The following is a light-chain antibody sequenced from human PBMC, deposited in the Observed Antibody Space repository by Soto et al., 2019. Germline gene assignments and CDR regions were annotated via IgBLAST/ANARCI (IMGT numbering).Light chain of an antibody. J-gene: IGKJ2*01. Sequence: DIQMSQSPSSLSASVGDSVTITCRASETIIDSLNWYQQQPGEAPKLLIFSASSLHSGVTSRFRGSGSGTHFTLTISSLQPEDFATYFCQQSFSAPRTFGQGTKL. V-gene: IGKV1-39*01. CDR1: ETIIDS. CDR3: QQSFSAPRT. CDR2: SAS.